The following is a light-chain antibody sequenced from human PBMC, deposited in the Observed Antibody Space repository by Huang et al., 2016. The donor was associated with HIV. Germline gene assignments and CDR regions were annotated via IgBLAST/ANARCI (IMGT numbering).Light chain of an antibody. CDR1: QSVSSN. CDR2: GAT. Sequence: EIVMTLSPPTLSVSPGERDTLSCRAGQSVSSNLAWYQQKPGQAPRLLIYGATTRATGIPARFSGSGSGTEFTLTISSLQSEDFAVYYCQQYNNWPRTFGQGTKVDIK. J-gene: IGKJ1*01. CDR3: QQYNNWPRT. V-gene: IGKV3-15*01.